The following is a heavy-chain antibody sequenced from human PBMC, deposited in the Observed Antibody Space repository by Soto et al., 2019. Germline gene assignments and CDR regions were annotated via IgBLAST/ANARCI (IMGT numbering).Heavy chain of an antibody. D-gene: IGHD5-18*01. CDR3: VRSKGGYSYGTPFDY. V-gene: IGHV3-9*01. Sequence: EVPLEESGGALVQPGRSLRLSCAASGFTFDDYAMYWVRQVLGKGLEWVSSISWNSGNIGYADSVKGRFTTSRDNAXXSLYLQMNSLRPEDTALYYCVRSKGGYSYGTPFDYWGQGTLVTVSS. CDR1: GFTFDDYA. CDR2: ISWNSGNI. J-gene: IGHJ4*02.